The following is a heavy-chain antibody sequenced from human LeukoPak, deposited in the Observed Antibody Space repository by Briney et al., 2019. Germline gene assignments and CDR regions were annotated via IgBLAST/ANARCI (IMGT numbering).Heavy chain of an antibody. D-gene: IGHD5-18*01. CDR2: IYYSGST. J-gene: IGHJ4*02. CDR3: ARGGYSYGHVDY. V-gene: IGHV4-59*01. Sequence: SETLSLTCTVSGGSISSYYWSWIRQPPGKGLEWIGYIYYSGSTNYNPSLKSRVTISVDTSKNQLSLKLSSVTAADTAVYYCARGGYSYGHVDYWGQGTLVTVSS. CDR1: GGSISSYY.